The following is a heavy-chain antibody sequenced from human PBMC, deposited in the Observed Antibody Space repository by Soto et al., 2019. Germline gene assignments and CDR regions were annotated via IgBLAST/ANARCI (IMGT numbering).Heavy chain of an antibody. V-gene: IGHV3-23*01. D-gene: IGHD6-13*01. Sequence: PGGSLRLSCSASGFTFSSYAMSWVRQAPGKGLEWVSAISGSGGSTYYADSVKGRFTISRDNSKNTLYLQMNSLRAEDTAVYYCAKDSAPRGGSSWTSPTKYYYGMDVWGQGTTVTVSS. CDR1: GFTFSSYA. CDR3: AKDSAPRGGSSWTSPTKYYYGMDV. J-gene: IGHJ6*02. CDR2: ISGSGGST.